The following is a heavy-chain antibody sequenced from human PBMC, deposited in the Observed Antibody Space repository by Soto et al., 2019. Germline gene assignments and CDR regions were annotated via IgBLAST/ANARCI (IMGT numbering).Heavy chain of an antibody. J-gene: IGHJ4*02. D-gene: IGHD3-10*01. CDR3: ASAHGSGRRPLDY. Sequence: QVQLQQWGAGLLKPSETLSLTCAVYGVYFSGYYWSWIRQPPGKGLEWIGAINHSGSTNYNPSLKSRVTISVDTSKNQFSLKLSSVTAADTAVYYCASAHGSGRRPLDYWGQGTLVTVSS. CDR1: GVYFSGYY. CDR2: INHSGST. V-gene: IGHV4-34*01.